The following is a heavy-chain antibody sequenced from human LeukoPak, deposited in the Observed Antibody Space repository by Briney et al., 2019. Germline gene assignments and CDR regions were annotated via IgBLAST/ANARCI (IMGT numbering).Heavy chain of an antibody. D-gene: IGHD3-16*01. CDR3: ARDFLHLGG. CDR2: IKTDASNT. CDR1: GFIFSSYG. J-gene: IGHJ3*01. V-gene: IGHV3-74*01. Sequence: GGTLRLSCAASGFIFSSYGMSWVREAAGQGLEWVSRIKTDASNTTYADSVKGRFTISRDNAKTPLYLQMSSLRAEDTAVYYCARDFLHLGGWGQGTMVTVSS.